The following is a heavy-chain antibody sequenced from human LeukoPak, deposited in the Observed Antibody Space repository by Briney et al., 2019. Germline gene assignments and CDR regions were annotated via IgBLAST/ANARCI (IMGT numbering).Heavy chain of an antibody. Sequence: SETLSLTCTVSGGSISSSSYYWGWIRQPPGKGLEWIGSIYYSGSTYYNPSLKSRVTISVDTSKNQFSLKLSSVTAADTAIYYCARDYCSSTSCYHYFDYWGQGTLVTVSS. D-gene: IGHD2-2*01. CDR1: GGSISSSSYY. CDR2: IYYSGST. J-gene: IGHJ4*02. CDR3: ARDYCSSTSCYHYFDY. V-gene: IGHV4-39*07.